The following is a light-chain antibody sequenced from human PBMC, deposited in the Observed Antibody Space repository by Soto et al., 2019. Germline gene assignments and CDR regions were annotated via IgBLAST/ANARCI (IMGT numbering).Light chain of an antibody. V-gene: IGLV2-14*01. CDR3: SSYTSSSTHVV. CDR2: EVS. CDR1: SSDVGGYKD. Sequence: QSALTQPASVSGSPGQSITISCTGTSSDVGGYKDVSWYQQHPGKAPKLMIYEVSNRPSGFANRFSGSKAGTTTSLTFSGLHADDEADYYCSSYTSSSTHVVFGGGTKLTVL. J-gene: IGLJ2*01.